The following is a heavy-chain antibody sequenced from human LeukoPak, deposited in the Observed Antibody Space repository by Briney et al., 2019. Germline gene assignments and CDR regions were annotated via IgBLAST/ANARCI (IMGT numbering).Heavy chain of an antibody. CDR2: IRYDGSNK. D-gene: IGHD3-16*01. Sequence: GGSLRLSCAASGFTFSSYGMHWVRQAPGKGLEWVAFIRYDGSNKYYADSVKGRFTISRDNAKNSLYLQMNSLRAEDTAMYYCVRDTFGPSDSWGQGSLVSVSS. CDR3: VRDTFGPSDS. V-gene: IGHV3-30*02. J-gene: IGHJ4*02. CDR1: GFTFSSYG.